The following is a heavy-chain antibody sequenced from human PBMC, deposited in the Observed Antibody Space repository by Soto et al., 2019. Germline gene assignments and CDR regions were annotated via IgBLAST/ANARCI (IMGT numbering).Heavy chain of an antibody. Sequence: GGSVRLSCAASGFTFSDHYMTWIRQAPGKGLDWVAKISGSGDTTFYADSVEGRFTVSRDNAKNSVYLQMDSLRAEDTAVYYCATDIFYYASAYWGQGTLVTVSS. CDR2: ISGSGDTT. V-gene: IGHV3-11*01. CDR1: GFTFSDHY. CDR3: ATDIFYYASAY. D-gene: IGHD3-10*01. J-gene: IGHJ4*02.